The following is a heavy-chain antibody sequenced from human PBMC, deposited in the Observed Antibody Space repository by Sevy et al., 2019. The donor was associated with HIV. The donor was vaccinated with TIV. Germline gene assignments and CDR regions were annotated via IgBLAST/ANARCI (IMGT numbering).Heavy chain of an antibody. CDR3: ARVFSSYYFDY. CDR1: GFTFSSYG. CDR2: ISYDGSNK. V-gene: IGHV3-30*03. J-gene: IGHJ4*02. Sequence: GGSLRLSCAASGFTFSSYGMHWVRQAPGKGLEWVAVISYDGSNKYYADSVKGRFTISRDNSKNTVFLQLNSLRPEDTAVYYCARVFSSYYFDYWGQGTLVTVSS.